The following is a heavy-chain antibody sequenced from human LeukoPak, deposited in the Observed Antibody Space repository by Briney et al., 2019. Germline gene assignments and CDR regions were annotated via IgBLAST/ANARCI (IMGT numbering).Heavy chain of an antibody. Sequence: GASVKVSCKASGNTFTTYDFNWVRQAPGQGFEWMGWMNPKTGRTGFAQKFRGRVTMTTDTSTSTAYMELRSLRSDDTAVYYCARLYFYYGSGSSVDYWGQGTLVTVSS. CDR2: MNPKTGRT. D-gene: IGHD3-10*01. CDR1: GNTFTTYD. V-gene: IGHV1-8*01. CDR3: ARLYFYYGSGSSVDY. J-gene: IGHJ4*02.